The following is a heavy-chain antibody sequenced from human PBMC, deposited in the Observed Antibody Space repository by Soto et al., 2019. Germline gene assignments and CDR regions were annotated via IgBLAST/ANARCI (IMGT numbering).Heavy chain of an antibody. D-gene: IGHD6-19*01. J-gene: IGHJ1*01. Sequence: PGRSLALCIVASGFTFGYFHMHGVRQAPGKGLEWVAVIGYDGGSQSYGYSVQGRFVVSRDNSQNTLFLEMNSLRPEDTGTYYRPTEGSGWATPQYFGQWGQGTPVTVSS. V-gene: IGHV3-30*09. CDR2: IGYDGGSQ. CDR1: GFTFGYFH. CDR3: PTEGSGWATPQYFGQ.